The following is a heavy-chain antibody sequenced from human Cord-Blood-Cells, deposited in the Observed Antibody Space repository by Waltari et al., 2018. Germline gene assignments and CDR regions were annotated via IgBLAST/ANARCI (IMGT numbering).Heavy chain of an antibody. J-gene: IGHJ4*02. CDR2: ISDDGRNK. CDR1: GFTFSSYA. Sequence: QVQLVESGGGVVQPGRSLRLSCAASGFTFSSYAMHWVRPAPGKGLEWWAVISDDGRNKDYADSVKCRFTISRDKSKNTLYLQMNSLRAEDTAVYYCARDRTYYFDYWGQGTLVTVSS. V-gene: IGHV3-30*04. CDR3: ARDRTYYFDY.